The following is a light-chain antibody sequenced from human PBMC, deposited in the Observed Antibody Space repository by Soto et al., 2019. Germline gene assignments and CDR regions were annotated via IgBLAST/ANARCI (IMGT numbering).Light chain of an antibody. Sequence: QAVVTQPRSASGTPGQRVTIACSGSSSNIGSTTVKWYQQLPGTAPKLLIYNNNQRPSGVPDRFSGSKSGTSASLAISGLQSEDEADYYCAAWDDSLNGVVFGGGTKLTVL. J-gene: IGLJ3*02. V-gene: IGLV1-44*01. CDR2: NNN. CDR1: SSNIGSTT. CDR3: AAWDDSLNGVV.